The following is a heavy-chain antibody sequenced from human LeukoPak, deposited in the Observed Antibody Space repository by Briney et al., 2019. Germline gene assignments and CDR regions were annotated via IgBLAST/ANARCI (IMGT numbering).Heavy chain of an antibody. CDR1: GGSISSSSYY. Sequence: PSETLSLTCTVSGGSISSSSYYWGWIRQPPGKGLEWIGSIYYSGSTYYNPSLKSRVTISVDTSKNQFSLKLSSVTAADTAVYYCARGRGGYSSSSYYFDYWGQGTLVTVSS. J-gene: IGHJ4*02. D-gene: IGHD6-6*01. CDR3: ARGRGGYSSSSYYFDY. CDR2: IYYSGST. V-gene: IGHV4-39*07.